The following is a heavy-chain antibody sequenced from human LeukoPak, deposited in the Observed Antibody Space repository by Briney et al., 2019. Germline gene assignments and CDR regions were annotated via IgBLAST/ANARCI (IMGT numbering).Heavy chain of an antibody. CDR2: INHSGST. V-gene: IGHV4-34*01. Sequence: SETLSLTCAVYGGSFSGYYWNWIRQPPGKGLEWIGEINHSGSTNYNPSLKSRVSISIDTSKNQFSLKLSSVTAADTAVYYCARGPMTTVTIGVFRYFDLWGRGTLVTVSS. J-gene: IGHJ2*01. CDR1: GGSFSGYY. D-gene: IGHD4-17*01. CDR3: ARGPMTTVTIGVFRYFDL.